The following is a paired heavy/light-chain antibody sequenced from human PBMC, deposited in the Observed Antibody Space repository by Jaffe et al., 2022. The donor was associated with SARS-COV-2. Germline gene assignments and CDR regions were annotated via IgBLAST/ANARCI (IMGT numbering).Light chain of an antibody. CDR1: SSNIESNS. J-gene: IGLJ1*01. CDR2: GSN. CDR3: ATWDDSLAGYV. Sequence: QSVLTQPPSASGTPGQRVTISCSGSSSNIESNSVTWYQQLPGTAPKLLMYGSNQRPSGVPDRFSGSKSGTSASLAISGLQSEDEADYYCATWDDSLAGYVFGTGTKVTVL. V-gene: IGLV1-44*01.
Heavy chain of an antibody. V-gene: IGHV3-23*04. J-gene: IGHJ6*03. D-gene: IGHD2-21*02. CDR3: AKRGPYCGGDCLSLLYYYYYMDV. CDR1: GFTFSSYA. CDR2: ISATDGST. Sequence: EVQLVESGGGLVQPGGSLRLSCAASGFTFSSYAMSWVRQAPGKGLEWVSSISATDGSTFYADSVKGRFTISRDNSKNTLYFQMNALRVEDTAVYYCAKRGPYCGGDCLSLLYYYYYMDVWGKGTTVTVSS.